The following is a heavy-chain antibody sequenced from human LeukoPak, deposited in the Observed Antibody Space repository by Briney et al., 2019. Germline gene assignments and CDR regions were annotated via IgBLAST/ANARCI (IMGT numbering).Heavy chain of an antibody. D-gene: IGHD3-10*01. CDR3: ARGGLLRFGELNFDY. CDR1: GYTFTSYG. CDR2: VSAYNGNT. V-gene: IGHV1-18*01. Sequence: ASVKVSCKASGYTFTSYGISWVRQAPGQGLEWMGWVSAYNGNTNYAQKLQGRVTMTTDTSTSTAYTELRSLRSDDTAVYYCARGGLLRFGELNFDYWSQGTLVTVSP. J-gene: IGHJ4*02.